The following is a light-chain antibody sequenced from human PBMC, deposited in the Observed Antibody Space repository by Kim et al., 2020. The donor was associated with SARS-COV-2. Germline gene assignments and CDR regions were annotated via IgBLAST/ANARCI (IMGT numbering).Light chain of an antibody. CDR1: NIGSKS. Sequence: SYELTQPPSESVAPGKTARITWGGNNIGSKSVHWYQQKPGQAPVLVIYYDSDRPSGIPERFSGSNSGNTATLTISRVEAGDEADYYCQVWDSSSDHRVFG. J-gene: IGLJ3*02. CDR3: QVWDSSSDHRV. V-gene: IGLV3-21*04. CDR2: YDS.